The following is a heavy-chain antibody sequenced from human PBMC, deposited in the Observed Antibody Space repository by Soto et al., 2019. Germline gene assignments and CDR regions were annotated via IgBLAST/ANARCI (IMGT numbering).Heavy chain of an antibody. CDR3: ARDVVRYCSDGVCYRGYYYFAMDV. CDR1: GYTFATYS. V-gene: IGHV1-18*01. Sequence: QVPLVQSGVEVKKSGASVKVSCKASGYTFATYSISWARQAPGQGLEWVGWISASNGDTNYAQKLQGRVTMTTDTATSTAYMELTSLRSDDTAVYYCARDVVRYCSDGVCYRGYYYFAMDVWGQGTTVTVS. CDR2: ISASNGDT. D-gene: IGHD2-8*01. J-gene: IGHJ6*02.